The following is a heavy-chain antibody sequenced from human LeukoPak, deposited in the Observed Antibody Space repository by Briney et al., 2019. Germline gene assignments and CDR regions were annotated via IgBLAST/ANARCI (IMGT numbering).Heavy chain of an antibody. Sequence: GASVKVSCKASGYTFTAYYMHWLRQAPGQGLEWLGWINPNRGGTSYAQNFQGRLTMTRDTSISTAYTELSRLRSDDTAVYYCASDLWGVGPSLVGYYFDHWGQGTLVTVSS. D-gene: IGHD1-26*01. V-gene: IGHV1-2*02. CDR1: GYTFTAYY. CDR3: ASDLWGVGPSLVGYYFDH. J-gene: IGHJ4*02. CDR2: INPNRGGT.